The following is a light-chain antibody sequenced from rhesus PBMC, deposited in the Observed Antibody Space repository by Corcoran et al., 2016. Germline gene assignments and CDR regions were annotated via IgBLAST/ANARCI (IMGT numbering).Light chain of an antibody. J-gene: IGLJ1*01. V-gene: IGLV2S7*01. CDR2: GVS. CDR1: SSDVGGYNY. CDR3: CSYTTISTYI. Sequence: APTQPPSVSGSPGQSVTISCTGTSSDVGGYNYVSWYQQHPGKAPKLMIYGVSKRPSGVSDRLSGSKSGNTASLTISGLQAEDEADYYCCSYTTISTYIFGAGTRLTVL.